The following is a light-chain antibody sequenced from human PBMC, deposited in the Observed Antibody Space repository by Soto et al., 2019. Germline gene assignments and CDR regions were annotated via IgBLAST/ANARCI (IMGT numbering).Light chain of an antibody. CDR3: QSYDSTLYVV. V-gene: IGLV1-40*01. CDR1: SSNIGAGFD. Sequence: QLVLTQPPSVSGAPGQRVTISCTGGSSNIGAGFDVHWYRQLPGAAPELLIYGNTNRPSGVPDRFSGSNSGTSASLAITGLQAEDEADYYCQSYDSTLYVVFGGGTKLTVL. CDR2: GNT. J-gene: IGLJ2*01.